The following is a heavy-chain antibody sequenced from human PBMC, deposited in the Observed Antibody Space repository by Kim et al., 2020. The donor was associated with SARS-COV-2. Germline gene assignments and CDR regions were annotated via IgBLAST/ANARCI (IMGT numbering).Heavy chain of an antibody. V-gene: IGHV3-23*01. D-gene: IGHD2-21*01. CDR3: AKDVSDLKGYFDH. CDR1: GFAFRNYA. J-gene: IGHJ4*03. CDR2: IGGSGHYT. Sequence: GGSLRLSCAATGFAFRNYAMMWVRQAPGKGLEWVSVIGGSGHYTDYADSVRGRFTISRDNSKDTLTLQMTRLGVEDTALYYCAKDVSDLKGYFDHWGQGALVTVSS.